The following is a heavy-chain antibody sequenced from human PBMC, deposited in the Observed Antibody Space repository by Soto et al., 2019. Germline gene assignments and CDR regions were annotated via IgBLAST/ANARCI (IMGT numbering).Heavy chain of an antibody. Sequence: EVQLAESGGGLVQPGGSLRLSCAASGFTFSPYWMHWVRQAPGKGLVWVSRINPDGSSTNYADSVKGRFTISRDNAKNTLYLQMNSLRAEETAVYYCGRGGSNSPNGMDVWGQGTTGTVSS. J-gene: IGHJ6*02. V-gene: IGHV3-74*01. CDR2: INPDGSST. D-gene: IGHD4-4*01. CDR3: GRGGSNSPNGMDV. CDR1: GFTFSPYW.